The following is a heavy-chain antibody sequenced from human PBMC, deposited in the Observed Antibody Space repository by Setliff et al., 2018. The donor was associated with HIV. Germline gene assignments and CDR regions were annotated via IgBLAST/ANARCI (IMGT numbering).Heavy chain of an antibody. V-gene: IGHV5-51*01. CDR3: VRHRSAVAGTRIGYCYYMDV. J-gene: IGHJ6*03. CDR1: GYSFTSYW. Sequence: GESLKISCKGSGYSFTSYWIAWVRQMPGKGLEWMGIISPDDSDTRYSPSFQGQVTISADKSITTAYLQWSSLKASDTAIYYCVRHRSAVAGTRIGYCYYMDVWGKGTTVTVSS. CDR2: ISPDDSDT. D-gene: IGHD6-19*01.